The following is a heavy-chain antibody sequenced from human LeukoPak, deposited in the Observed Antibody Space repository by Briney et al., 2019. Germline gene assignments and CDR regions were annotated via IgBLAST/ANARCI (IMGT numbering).Heavy chain of an antibody. Sequence: SETLSLTCTVSGGSISSSSYYWGWIRQPPGKGLEWIGTIYYTGSTNYNPSLKSRVTISADTSKSQFSLKLSSVTAADTAVYYCARHLYGYSLSYIDYWGQGTLVTVSS. D-gene: IGHD5-18*01. CDR1: GGSISSSSYY. CDR2: IYYTGST. CDR3: ARHLYGYSLSYIDY. J-gene: IGHJ4*02. V-gene: IGHV4-39*01.